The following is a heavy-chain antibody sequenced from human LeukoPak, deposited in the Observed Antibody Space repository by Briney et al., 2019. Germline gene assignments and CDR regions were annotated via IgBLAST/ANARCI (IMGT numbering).Heavy chain of an antibody. D-gene: IGHD3-3*01. J-gene: IGHJ3*02. V-gene: IGHV4-39*07. CDR3: ARGDDFWSGSPDAFDI. CDR1: GGSISSSSYY. Sequence: SETLSLTCTVSGGSISSSSYYWGWIRQPPGKGLGWIGSIYYSGSTYYNPSLKCRVTISVDTSKNQFSLKLSSVTAADTAVYYCARGDDFWSGSPDAFDIWGQGTMVTVSS. CDR2: IYYSGST.